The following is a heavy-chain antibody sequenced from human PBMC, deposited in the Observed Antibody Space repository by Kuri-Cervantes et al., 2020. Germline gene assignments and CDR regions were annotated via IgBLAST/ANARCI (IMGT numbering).Heavy chain of an antibody. CDR2: INHSGST. J-gene: IGHJ4*02. CDR1: GGSFSGYY. D-gene: IGHD4-17*01. Sequence: SETLSLTCAVYGGSFSGYYWSWIRQPPGKGLEWIGEINHSGSTNYNPSLKSRVTISVDTSKNQFSLKLSSVTAADTAVYYCARHVYYGDYELDYWGQGTLVTVSS. V-gene: IGHV4-34*01. CDR3: ARHVYYGDYELDY.